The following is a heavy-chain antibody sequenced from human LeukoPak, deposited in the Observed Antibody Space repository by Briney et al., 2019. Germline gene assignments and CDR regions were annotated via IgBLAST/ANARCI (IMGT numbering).Heavy chain of an antibody. D-gene: IGHD6-19*01. CDR3: ARDPATYSSGRWGGFDY. V-gene: IGHV3-30-3*01. Sequence: GRSLRLSCAASGFTFSTYAVHWVRQAPGKGLEWVAVISYDGSNKYYTDSVKGRFTISRDNSKNTLYLQMSSLRTEDTAVYYCARDPATYSSGRWGGFDYWGQGTLDTVSS. CDR2: ISYDGSNK. J-gene: IGHJ4*02. CDR1: GFTFSTYA.